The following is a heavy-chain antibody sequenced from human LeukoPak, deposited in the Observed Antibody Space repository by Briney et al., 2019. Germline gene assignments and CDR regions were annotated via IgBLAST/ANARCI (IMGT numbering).Heavy chain of an antibody. CDR2: ISSRSTYI. J-gene: IGHJ4*02. Sequence: GGSLRVSCAASGFTFFTYTMSGGRQAPGKGLEWVSSISSRSTYIYYADSVKGRVTISRDNARSSLYLHINSARAEGTAAYYWAREESGSSGWYDYWGQGTLVTVSS. CDR1: GFTFFTYT. V-gene: IGHV3-21*01. CDR3: AREESGSSGWYDY. D-gene: IGHD6-19*01.